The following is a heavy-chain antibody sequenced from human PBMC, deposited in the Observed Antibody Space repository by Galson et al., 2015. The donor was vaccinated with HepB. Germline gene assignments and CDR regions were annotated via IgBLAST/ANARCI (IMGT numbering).Heavy chain of an antibody. CDR1: GFTFSSYG. V-gene: IGHV3-30*18. CDR2: ISYDGSNK. CDR3: AKTNAVTFNNWFDP. Sequence: SLRLSCAASGFTFSSYGMHWVRQAPGKGLEWVAVISYDGSNKYYADSVKGRFTISRDNSKNTLYLQMNSLRAEDTAVYYCAKTNAVTFNNWFDPWGQGTLVTVSS. D-gene: IGHD4-17*01. J-gene: IGHJ5*02.